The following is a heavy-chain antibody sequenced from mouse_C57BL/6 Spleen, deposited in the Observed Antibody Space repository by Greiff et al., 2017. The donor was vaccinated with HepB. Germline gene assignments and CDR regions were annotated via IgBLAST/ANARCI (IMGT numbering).Heavy chain of an antibody. V-gene: IGHV1-50*01. CDR1: GYTFTSYW. CDR2: IDPSDSYT. J-gene: IGHJ3*01. CDR3: ARLSSNYVY. D-gene: IGHD2-5*01. Sequence: QQSCKASGYTFTSYWMQWVKQRPGQGLEWIGEIDPSDSYTNYNQKFKGKATLTVDTSSSTAYMQLSSLTSEDSAVYYCARLSSNYVYWGQGTLVTVSA.